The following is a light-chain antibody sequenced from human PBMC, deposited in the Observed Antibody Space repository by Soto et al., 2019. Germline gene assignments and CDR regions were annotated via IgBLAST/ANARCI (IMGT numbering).Light chain of an antibody. J-gene: IGKJ2*01. CDR3: QQSFHTPYT. V-gene: IGKV1-39*01. CDR1: QNINKN. CDR2: EAS. Sequence: DIQMTQSPSSLSASVGDSVTISCRASQNINKNLNWYQQKSGKAPSLLIYEASTFQSGVPSRFSGSGSGTDFTLAITNLQPEDFATYYCQQSFHTPYTFGQGTKLE.